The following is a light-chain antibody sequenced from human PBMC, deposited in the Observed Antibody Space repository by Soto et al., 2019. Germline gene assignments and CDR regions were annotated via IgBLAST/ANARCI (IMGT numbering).Light chain of an antibody. CDR2: GPS. CDR3: HQYGSSPRT. CDR1: QSVSSTY. J-gene: IGKJ5*01. Sequence: EIVLTQSPGTLSLSPGESATLSCRASQSVSSTYLAWYQHKPGQAPRLIIYGPSSRAAGIPDRVSGSGSGTDFTLTISRLEHEDFAVYYCHQYGSSPRTFGQGTRLEIK. V-gene: IGKV3-20*01.